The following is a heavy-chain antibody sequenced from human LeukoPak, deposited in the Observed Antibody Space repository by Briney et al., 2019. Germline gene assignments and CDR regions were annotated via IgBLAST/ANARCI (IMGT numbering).Heavy chain of an antibody. CDR1: GGTFSSYA. V-gene: IGHV1-69*06. D-gene: IGHD3-10*01. J-gene: IGHJ5*02. Sequence: SVKVSCKASGGTFSSYAISWVRQAPGQGLEWMGGIIPIFGTANYAQKFQGRVTITADKSTSTAYMELSSLRAEDMAVYYCARGRMGYGSGSYFSGNWFDPWGQGTLVTVSS. CDR3: ARGRMGYGSGSYFSGNWFDP. CDR2: IIPIFGTA.